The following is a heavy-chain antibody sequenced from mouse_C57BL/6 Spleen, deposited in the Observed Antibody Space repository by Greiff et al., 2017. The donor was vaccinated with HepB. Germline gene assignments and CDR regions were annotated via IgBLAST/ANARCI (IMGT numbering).Heavy chain of an antibody. CDR3: ARQAYYGSSLDY. V-gene: IGHV5-9*01. Sequence: EVKVVESGGGLVKPGGSLKLSCAASGFTFSSYTMSWVRQTPEKRLEWVATISGGGGNTYYPDSVKGRFTISRDNAKNTLYLQMSSLRSEDTALYYCARQAYYGSSLDYWAQGTTLTVSS. J-gene: IGHJ2*01. D-gene: IGHD1-1*01. CDR1: GFTFSSYT. CDR2: ISGGGGNT.